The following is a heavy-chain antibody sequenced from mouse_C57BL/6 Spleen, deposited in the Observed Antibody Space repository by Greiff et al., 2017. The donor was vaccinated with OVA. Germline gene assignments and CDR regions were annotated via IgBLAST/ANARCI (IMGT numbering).Heavy chain of an antibody. J-gene: IGHJ3*01. D-gene: IGHD1-1*01. CDR2: INPNNGGT. CDR1: GYTFTDYY. Sequence: EVQLQQSGPELVKPGASVKISCKASGYTFTDYYMNWVKQSHGKSLEWIGDINPNNGGTSYNQKFKGKATLTVDKSSSTAYMELRSLTSEDSAVYYCAREDYGSRFAYWGQGTLVTVSA. CDR3: AREDYGSRFAY. V-gene: IGHV1-26*01.